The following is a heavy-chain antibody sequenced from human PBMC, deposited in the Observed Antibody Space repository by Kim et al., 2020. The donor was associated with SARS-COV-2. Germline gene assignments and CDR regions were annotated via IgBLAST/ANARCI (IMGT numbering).Heavy chain of an antibody. CDR2: IGTAGDP. CDR3: ARGTQRSGWYSHYYYYGMDV. Sequence: GGSLRLSCAASGFTFSSYDMHWVRQATGKGLEWVSAIGTAGDPYYPGSVKGRFTISRENAKNSLYLQMNSLRAGDTAVYYCARGTQRSGWYSHYYYYGMDVWDQGTTVTVSS. V-gene: IGHV3-13*05. CDR1: GFTFSSYD. J-gene: IGHJ6*02. D-gene: IGHD6-19*01.